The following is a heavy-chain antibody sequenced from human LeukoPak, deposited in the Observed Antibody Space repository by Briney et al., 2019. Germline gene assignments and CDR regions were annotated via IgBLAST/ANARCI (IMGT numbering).Heavy chain of an antibody. CDR3: ARDRRWDYYDSSGSPQLDY. Sequence: SETLSLTCSVSDGSIRSSSYYWGWIRQPPGKGLEWIGGIYRRASTYYNPSLKSRVTISVDTSKNQFSLKLSSVTAADTAVYYCARDRRWDYYDSSGSPQLDYWGQGTLVTVSS. CDR1: DGSIRSSSYY. V-gene: IGHV4-39*07. J-gene: IGHJ4*02. D-gene: IGHD3-22*01. CDR2: IYRRAST.